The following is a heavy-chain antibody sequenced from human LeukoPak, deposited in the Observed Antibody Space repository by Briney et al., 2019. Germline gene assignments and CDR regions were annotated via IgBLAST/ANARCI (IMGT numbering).Heavy chain of an antibody. CDR3: ARDPYSGNYGNYYYYYMDV. D-gene: IGHD1-26*01. J-gene: IGHJ6*03. CDR2: ISSSGSTI. Sequence: GGSLRLSCAASGFTFSDYYMSWIRQAPGKGLEWVSYISSSGSTIFYADSVKGRFTISRDNAKNSLYLQMNSLGPEDTAVYYCARDPYSGNYGNYYYYYMDVWGKGTTVTISS. V-gene: IGHV3-11*04. CDR1: GFTFSDYY.